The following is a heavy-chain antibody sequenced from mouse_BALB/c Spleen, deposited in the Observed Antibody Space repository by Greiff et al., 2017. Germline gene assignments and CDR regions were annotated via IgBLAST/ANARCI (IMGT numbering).Heavy chain of an antibody. J-gene: IGHJ2*01. Sequence: EVQLQESGGGLVKPGGSLKLSCAASGFAFSSYDMSWVRQTPEKRLEWVAYISSGGGSTYYPDTVKGRFTISRDNAKNTLYLQMSSLKSEDTAMYYCARQGTVVANGFDYWGQGTTLTVSS. V-gene: IGHV5-12-1*01. D-gene: IGHD1-1*01. CDR1: GFAFSSYD. CDR2: ISSGGGST. CDR3: ARQGTVVANGFDY.